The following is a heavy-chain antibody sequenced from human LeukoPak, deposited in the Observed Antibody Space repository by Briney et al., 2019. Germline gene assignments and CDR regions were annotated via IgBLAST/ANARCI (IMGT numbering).Heavy chain of an antibody. CDR1: RGSVSSGSYY. CDR3: ASSVISAGGYFDY. V-gene: IGHV4-61*02. J-gene: IGHJ4*02. Sequence: PSETLSLTCTVSRGSVSSGSYYWSWIRQPAGKGLEWIGRIYSSGSTNYNPSLKSRVTISLDTSKNQFSLKLSSVAAADTAVYYCASSVISAGGYFDYWGQGTLVTVSS. D-gene: IGHD3-9*01. CDR2: IYSSGST.